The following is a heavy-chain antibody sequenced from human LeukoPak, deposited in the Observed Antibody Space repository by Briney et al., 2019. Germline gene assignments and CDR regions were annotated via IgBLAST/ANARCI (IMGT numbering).Heavy chain of an antibody. CDR2: INPNSGGT. CDR1: GYTFTGYY. D-gene: IGHD2-15*01. Sequence: ASVKVSCKASGYTFTGYYMHWVRQAPGQGLEWMGWINPNSGGTNYAQKFQGRVTMTGDTSISTAYMELSRLRSDDTAVYYCARDGDEVVAATGYFQHWGQGTLVTVSS. CDR3: ARDGDEVVAATGYFQH. J-gene: IGHJ1*01. V-gene: IGHV1-2*02.